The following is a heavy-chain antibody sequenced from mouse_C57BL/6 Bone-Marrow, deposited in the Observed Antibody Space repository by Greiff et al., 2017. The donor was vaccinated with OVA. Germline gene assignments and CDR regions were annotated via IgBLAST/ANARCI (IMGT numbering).Heavy chain of an antibody. V-gene: IGHV7-3*01. J-gene: IGHJ3*01. CDR3: ARSLYLFAY. Sequence: EVQLMESGGGLVQPGGSLSLSCAASGFTFTDYYMSWVRQPPGQALEWLGFIRNKANGYTTEYSASVKGRFTISRDNSQSILYLHMNALRAEDSATYYCARSLYLFAYWGQGTLVTVSA. CDR1: GFTFTDYY. CDR2: IRNKANGYTT. D-gene: IGHD2-1*01.